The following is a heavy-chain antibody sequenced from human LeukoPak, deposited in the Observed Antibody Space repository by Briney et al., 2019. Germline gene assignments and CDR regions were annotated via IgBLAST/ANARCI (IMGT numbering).Heavy chain of an antibody. V-gene: IGHV1-18*01. CDR2: INANNGNT. Sequence: ASVKVSCKASGYTFSNFGITWARQAPGQGLEWMGWINANNGNTNYAQKFQGRVTMTTDTSTSTAYMELGSLRSDDTAVYYCSRFQDRTESVGFDLWGQGTMVTVSS. CDR1: GYTFSNFG. J-gene: IGHJ3*01. CDR3: SRFQDRTESVGFDL. D-gene: IGHD1-1*01.